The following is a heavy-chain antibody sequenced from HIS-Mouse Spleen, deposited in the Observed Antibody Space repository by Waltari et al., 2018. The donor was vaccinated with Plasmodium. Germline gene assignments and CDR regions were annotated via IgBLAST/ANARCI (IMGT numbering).Heavy chain of an antibody. CDR2: IKQDGSEK. J-gene: IGHJ2*01. CDR3: ASSWYWYFDL. CDR1: GFHFGSYW. Sequence: EVQLVESGGGLVKPGGSLRLSCAASGFHFGSYWMSWVRQAPGKGLEWVANIKQDGSEKYYVDSVKGRFTISRDNAKNSLYLQMNSLRAEDTAVYYCASSWYWYFDLWGRGTLVTVSS. V-gene: IGHV3-7*01. D-gene: IGHD6-13*01.